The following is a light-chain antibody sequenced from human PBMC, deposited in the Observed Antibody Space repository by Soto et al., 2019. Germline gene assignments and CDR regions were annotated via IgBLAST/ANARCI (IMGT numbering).Light chain of an antibody. CDR3: QQANSFPLT. CDR2: TAS. CDR1: QGVSSW. Sequence: DIQMTQSPSSVSASVGDRVTITCRASQGVSSWLAWYQQKPGKAPKLLIFTASNLQSGVPSRFSGXGXGTDXXLTXXSLQPEDFAXYYCQQANSFPLTFGGGTKVEIK. J-gene: IGKJ4*01. V-gene: IGKV1-12*01.